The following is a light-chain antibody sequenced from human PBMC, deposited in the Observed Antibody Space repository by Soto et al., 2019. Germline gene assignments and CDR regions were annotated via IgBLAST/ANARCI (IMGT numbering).Light chain of an antibody. CDR2: GAS. V-gene: IGKV3-20*01. Sequence: EIGLTQSPGTLSLSPGERATLSCRASEPFSNRYLAWYQQKPGPAPRLLLYGASRRATVIPDRFSVSGSETDFTLTISMLEPEDFAVYFCQQFGISFITFVPGTRLEIK. CDR1: EPFSNRY. CDR3: QQFGISFIT. J-gene: IGKJ5*01.